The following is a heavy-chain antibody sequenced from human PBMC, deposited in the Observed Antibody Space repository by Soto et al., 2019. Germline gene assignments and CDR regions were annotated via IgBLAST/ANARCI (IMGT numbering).Heavy chain of an antibody. V-gene: IGHV4-31*03. D-gene: IGHD6-13*01. CDR2: IFYSGST. Sequence: SETLSLTCTVSGGPITSGGYFWNWIRQHPGKGLEWIGYIFYSGSTYYNPSLKSRLTISVDTSKNEFYLELRSVTASDTAMYYCARPKGQLYGMDVWGQGTTVTVSS. CDR3: ARPKGQLYGMDV. CDR1: GGPITSGGYF. J-gene: IGHJ6*02.